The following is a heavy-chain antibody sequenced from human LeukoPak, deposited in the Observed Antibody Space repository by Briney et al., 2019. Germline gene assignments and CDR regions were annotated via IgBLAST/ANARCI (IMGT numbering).Heavy chain of an antibody. J-gene: IGHJ5*02. V-gene: IGHV4-34*01. CDR2: INHSGST. CDR1: GGSFSGYY. Sequence: SETLSLTCAVYGGSFSGYYWSWIRQPPGKGLEWIGEINHSGSTNYNPSLKSRVTISVDTSKNQFSLELNSVTAADTAVYYCAKNGQSGFSFDPWGQGTLVTVSS. D-gene: IGHD3-3*01. CDR3: AKNGQSGFSFDP.